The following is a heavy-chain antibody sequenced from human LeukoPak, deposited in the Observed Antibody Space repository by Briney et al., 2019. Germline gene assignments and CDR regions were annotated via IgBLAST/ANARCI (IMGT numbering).Heavy chain of an antibody. CDR3: ARDRSGDGFAHLDY. J-gene: IGHJ4*02. CDR2: ITPSGGT. D-gene: IGHD5-24*01. V-gene: IGHV1-2*02. CDR1: GYTLTSYP. Sequence: ASVKVSCKGSGYTLTSYPIHWVRQGPGQGPELMGWITPSGGTNYPQNFQGRVAITWDTSITTAYMDLSRLTSDDTAVYYCARDRSGDGFAHLDYWGQGALVTVSS.